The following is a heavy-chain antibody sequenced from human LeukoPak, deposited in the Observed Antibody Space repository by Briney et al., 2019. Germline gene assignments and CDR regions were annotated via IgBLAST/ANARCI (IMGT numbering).Heavy chain of an antibody. J-gene: IGHJ3*02. CDR3: ARRAVRYCSSTSCYGDAFDI. CDR2: IYPGDSDT. D-gene: IGHD2-2*01. V-gene: IGHV5-51*01. Sequence: GESPKISCKGSGYSFTSYWIGWVRQMPGKGLEWMGIIYPGDSDTRYSPSFQGQVTISADKSISTAYLQWSSLKASDTAMYYCARRAVRYCSSTSCYGDAFDIWGQGTMVTVSS. CDR1: GYSFTSYW.